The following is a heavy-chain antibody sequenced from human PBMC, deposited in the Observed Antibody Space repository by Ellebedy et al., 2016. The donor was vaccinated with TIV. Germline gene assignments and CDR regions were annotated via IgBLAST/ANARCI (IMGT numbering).Heavy chain of an antibody. Sequence: MPSETLSLTCAVYGGSFSGYFWSWIRQTPGKGLEWIGEFNLGGTTNYNPSLKSRVTISVDTSKNQFSLNLNSVTAADTAVYYCARDPALPRGRFDTWGQGTLVTVSS. J-gene: IGHJ5*02. CDR1: GGSFSGYF. CDR3: ARDPALPRGRFDT. V-gene: IGHV4-34*01. CDR2: FNLGGTT.